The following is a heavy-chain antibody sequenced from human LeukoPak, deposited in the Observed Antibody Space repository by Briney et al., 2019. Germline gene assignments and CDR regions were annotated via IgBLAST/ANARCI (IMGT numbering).Heavy chain of an antibody. J-gene: IGHJ5*02. CDR1: GVSMSSGAFY. D-gene: IGHD6-19*01. CDR2: IYYSGST. V-gene: IGHV4-61*08. Sequence: SETLSLTCTVSGVSMSSGAFYWSWIRQHPGKGLEWIGNIYYSGSTNYNPSLKSRVTISVDTSKNQFPLKLSSVTAADTAVYYCARHGYSSGSLAWFDPWGQGTQVTVSS. CDR3: ARHGYSSGSLAWFDP.